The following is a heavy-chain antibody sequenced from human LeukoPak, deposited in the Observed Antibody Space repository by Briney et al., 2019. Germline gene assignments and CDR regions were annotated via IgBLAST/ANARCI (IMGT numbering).Heavy chain of an antibody. CDR3: ARVRYNACDY. CDR1: GYMVSDYY. Sequence: GASVTVSCKTSGYMVSDYYMHWVRQAPGQGLEWMGWLRGDTGDTNSPQKFKGRVTMTRDTATNTAYMQLSRLTYDDTAIYFCARVRYNACDYWGQGTLVTVSP. D-gene: IGHD1-1*01. V-gene: IGHV1-2*02. CDR2: LRGDTGDT. J-gene: IGHJ4*02.